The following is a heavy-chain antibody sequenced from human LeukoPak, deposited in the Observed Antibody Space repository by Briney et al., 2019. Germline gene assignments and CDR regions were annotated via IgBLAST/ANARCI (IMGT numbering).Heavy chain of an antibody. V-gene: IGHV3-20*04. Sequence: PGGSLRLSCAASGFTFDDYGMSWVRQAPGKGLEGVSGINWNGGSTGYADSMKGRFTISRDDAKNCLYLQMNSLRAEDTALYYCAQSGSYSLNDAFDIWGQGTMVTVSS. D-gene: IGHD3-10*01. CDR2: INWNGGST. CDR1: GFTFDDYG. J-gene: IGHJ3*02. CDR3: AQSGSYSLNDAFDI.